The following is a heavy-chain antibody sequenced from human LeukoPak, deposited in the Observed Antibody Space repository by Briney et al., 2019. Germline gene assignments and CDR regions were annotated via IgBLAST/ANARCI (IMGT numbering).Heavy chain of an antibody. V-gene: IGHV4-34*01. CDR2: INHSGST. CDR3: ARDHSSSWYGYYYYGMDV. Sequence: SETLSLTCAVYGGSFSGYYWSWIRQPPGKGLEWIGEINHSGSTNYNPSLKSRVTISVDTSKNQFSLKLSSVTAADTAVYYCARDHSSSWYGYYYYGMDVWGQGTTVTVSS. CDR1: GGSFSGYY. J-gene: IGHJ6*02. D-gene: IGHD6-13*01.